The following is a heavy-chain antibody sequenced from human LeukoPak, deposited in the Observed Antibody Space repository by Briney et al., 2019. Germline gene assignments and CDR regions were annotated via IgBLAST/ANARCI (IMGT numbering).Heavy chain of an antibody. CDR1: GGSISSYY. Sequence: SETLSLTCTVSGGSISSYYWSWIRQPPGKGLEWIAYIYYSGSTNYNPSLKSRVTISVDTSKKQLSLKLSSVTAADTAVYYCAGGSGVGMDVWGQGTTVIVSS. D-gene: IGHD3-10*01. CDR2: IYYSGST. CDR3: AGGSGVGMDV. V-gene: IGHV4-59*01. J-gene: IGHJ6*02.